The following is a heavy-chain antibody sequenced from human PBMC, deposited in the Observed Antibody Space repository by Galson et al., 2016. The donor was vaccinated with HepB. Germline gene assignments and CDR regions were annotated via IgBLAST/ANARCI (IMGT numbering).Heavy chain of an antibody. CDR1: GFSVSDSY. CDR3: ATVLPAGHYWYPHL. J-gene: IGHJ2*01. Sequence: SLRLSCAASGFSVSDSYMTWVRQAPGKGLDWVSIICKDGNTFHAQFVKGRFTISRDNSKNSLDLQMSNVRAEDTAVYYCATVLPAGHYWYPHLWGRGTLVSVSS. V-gene: IGHV3-53*01. CDR2: ICKDGNT.